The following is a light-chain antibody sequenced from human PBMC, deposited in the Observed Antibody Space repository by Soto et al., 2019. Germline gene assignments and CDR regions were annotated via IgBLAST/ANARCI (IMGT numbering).Light chain of an antibody. Sequence: EIVMTQSPSTLSVSPGERATLSCRASQSISTNLAWYQQKPGQAPKLLIYGASNRATGIPARFSGSGTGTGFTLTLSSLKSQDFAVYHCQWYKYWPPTCTFGQGTPLEIK. V-gene: IGKV3-15*01. J-gene: IGKJ2*02. CDR2: GAS. CDR3: QWYKYWPPTCT. CDR1: QSISTN.